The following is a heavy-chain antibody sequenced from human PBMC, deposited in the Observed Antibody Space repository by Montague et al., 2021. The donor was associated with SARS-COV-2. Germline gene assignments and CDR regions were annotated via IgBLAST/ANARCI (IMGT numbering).Heavy chain of an antibody. V-gene: IGHV4-34*01. CDR3: VRVHAHDGPRWAFDI. CDR1: GGSITGYY. J-gene: IGHJ3*02. CDR2: IHHGGTA. D-gene: IGHD4-23*01. Sequence: SETLSLTCTVYGGSITGYYWNWLRRPPGKGLEWIADIHHGGTANYNPSLGSRVTISTDTSKNQLSLKVNSVTAADTAVYFCVRVHAHDGPRWAFDIWGQGTVVTVSS.